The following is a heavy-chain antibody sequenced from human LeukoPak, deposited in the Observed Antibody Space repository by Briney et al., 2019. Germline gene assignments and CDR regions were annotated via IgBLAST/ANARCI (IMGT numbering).Heavy chain of an antibody. CDR3: ARDPRPYYYDSSGYPQSDY. Sequence: ASVKVCCKASGYTFTSYYMHWVRQAPGQGLEWMGIINPSGGSTSYAQKFRGRVTKTRDTSTSTVYMELSSLRSEDTAVYYCARDPRPYYYDSSGYPQSDYWGQGTLVTVSS. CDR2: INPSGGST. D-gene: IGHD3-22*01. J-gene: IGHJ4*02. CDR1: GYTFTSYY. V-gene: IGHV1-46*01.